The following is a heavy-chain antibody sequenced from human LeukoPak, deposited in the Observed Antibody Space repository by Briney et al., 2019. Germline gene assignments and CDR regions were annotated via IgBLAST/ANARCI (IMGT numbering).Heavy chain of an antibody. D-gene: IGHD6-19*01. CDR3: AKEQWRSRRNAFDI. J-gene: IGHJ3*02. CDR1: GFTFDDYA. Sequence: GGSLRLSCAASGFTFDDYAMHWVRQAPGKGLEWVSGISWNSGSIGYADSVKGRFTISRDNAKNSLYLQMNSLRAEDTALYYCAKEQWRSRRNAFDIWGQGTVVTVSS. CDR2: ISWNSGSI. V-gene: IGHV3-9*01.